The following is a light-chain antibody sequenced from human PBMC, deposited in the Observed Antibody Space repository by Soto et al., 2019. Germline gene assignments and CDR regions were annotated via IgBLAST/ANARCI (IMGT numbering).Light chain of an antibody. Sequence: QSALTQPASVSGSPGQSITISCTGTSGDVGTYKLVSWYQHHPGKVPRLMIYEGTKRPSGVSDCFSGSKSGNTASLTISGLQAEDEADYYCCSYGGSSTFVVFGGGTKLTVL. J-gene: IGLJ2*01. CDR2: EGT. CDR3: CSYGGSSTFVV. CDR1: SGDVGTYKL. V-gene: IGLV2-23*03.